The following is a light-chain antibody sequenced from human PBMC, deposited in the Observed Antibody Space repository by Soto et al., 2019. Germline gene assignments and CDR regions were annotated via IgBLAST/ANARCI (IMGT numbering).Light chain of an antibody. CDR1: SSDVGAYNF. J-gene: IGLJ3*02. CDR3: CSYAGSYTLV. CDR2: DVS. Sequence: QSALTQPRSVSGSPGQSVTISCTGTSSDVGAYNFVSRYQQHPGRVPKLMIYDVSRRPSGVPDRFSGSKSGNTASLTISGLHADDEADYYCCSYAGSYTLVFGGGTKLTVL. V-gene: IGLV2-11*01.